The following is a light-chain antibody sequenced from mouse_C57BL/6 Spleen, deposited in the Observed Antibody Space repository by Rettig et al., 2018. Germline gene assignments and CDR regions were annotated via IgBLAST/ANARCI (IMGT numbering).Light chain of an antibody. CDR2: YAS. J-gene: IGKJ1*01. CDR3: QQDYSSPWT. V-gene: IGKV6-32*01. Sequence: PKFLLVSAGDRVTITCKASQSVSNDVAWYQQKPGQSPKLLIYYASNRYTGVPDRFTGSGYGTDFTFTISTVQAEDLAVYFCQQDYSSPWTFGGGTKLEIK. CDR1: QSVSND.